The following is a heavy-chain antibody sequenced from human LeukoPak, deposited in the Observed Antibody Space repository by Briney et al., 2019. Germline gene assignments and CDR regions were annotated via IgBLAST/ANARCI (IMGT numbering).Heavy chain of an antibody. Sequence: PSETLSLTCAVYGGSFSGYYWSWIRQPPGKGLEWIGEINHSGSTNYNPSLKSRVTISVDTSKNQFSLKLSSVTAADTAVYYCARGNCSGGSCYDYWGQGTLVTVSS. CDR3: ARGNCSGGSCYDY. V-gene: IGHV4-34*01. CDR2: INHSGST. CDR1: GGSFSGYY. D-gene: IGHD2-15*01. J-gene: IGHJ4*02.